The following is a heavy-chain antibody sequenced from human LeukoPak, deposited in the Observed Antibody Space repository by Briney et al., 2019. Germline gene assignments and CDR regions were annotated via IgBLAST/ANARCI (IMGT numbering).Heavy chain of an antibody. D-gene: IGHD1-26*01. Sequence: PSETLSLTCTVSGGSISSSSYYWGWIRQPPGKGLEWIGSIYYSGSTYYNPSLKSRVTISVDTSKNQFSLKLSSVTAADTAVYYCARVIRYSGSYSPWFDPWGQGTLVTVSS. CDR2: IYYSGST. CDR1: GGSISSSSYY. V-gene: IGHV4-39*07. CDR3: ARVIRYSGSYSPWFDP. J-gene: IGHJ5*02.